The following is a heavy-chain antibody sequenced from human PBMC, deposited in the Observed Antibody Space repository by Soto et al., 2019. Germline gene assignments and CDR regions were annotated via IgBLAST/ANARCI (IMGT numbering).Heavy chain of an antibody. CDR3: ARDGRYLHRGYMDV. Sequence: QVQLVESGGGVVQPGRSLRLSCAASGFTFSSYGMHWVRQAPGKGLEWVAVIWYDGSNKYYADSVKGRFTISRDNSKNALYLQMNSLRAEDTAVYYCARDGRYLHRGYMDVWGNGNTVTVSS. CDR2: IWYDGSNK. CDR1: GFTFSSYG. J-gene: IGHJ6*03. D-gene: IGHD3-16*02. V-gene: IGHV3-33*01.